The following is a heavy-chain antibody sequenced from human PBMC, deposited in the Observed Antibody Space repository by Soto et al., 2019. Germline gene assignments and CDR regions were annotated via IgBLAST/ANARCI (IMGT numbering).Heavy chain of an antibody. CDR2: INHSGST. Sequence: SETLSLTCAVYGGSFSGYYWSWIRQPPGKGLEWIGEINHSGSTNYNPSLKSRVTISVDTSKNQFSLKLSSVTAADTAVYYCARGTFEYYYDSSGYYYLDYWGQGTLVTVSS. V-gene: IGHV4-34*01. CDR1: GGSFSGYY. CDR3: ARGTFEYYYDSSGYYYLDY. J-gene: IGHJ4*02. D-gene: IGHD3-22*01.